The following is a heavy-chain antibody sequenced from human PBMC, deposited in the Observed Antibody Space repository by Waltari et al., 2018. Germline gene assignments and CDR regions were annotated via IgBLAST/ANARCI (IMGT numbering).Heavy chain of an antibody. CDR2: IYWNDDK. V-gene: IGHV2-5*01. CDR1: GFSLSTSGVG. CDR3: AHSGGITIFGVVPSQRNWFDP. Sequence: QITLKESGPTLVKPTQTLTLTCTFSGFSLSTSGVGVGWIRQPPGKALEWLALIYWNDDKRCSPSLKSRLTITKDTSKNQVVLTMTNMDPVDTATYYCAHSGGITIFGVVPSQRNWFDPWGQGTLVTVSS. D-gene: IGHD3-3*01. J-gene: IGHJ5*02.